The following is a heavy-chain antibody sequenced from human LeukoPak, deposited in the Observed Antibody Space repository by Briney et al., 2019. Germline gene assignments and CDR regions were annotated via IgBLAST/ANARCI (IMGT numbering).Heavy chain of an antibody. V-gene: IGHV4-59*08. CDR2: IHHSGSS. Sequence: SETLSLTCTVSGASISSYYWSWIRQPPGKGLEWIGYIHHSGSSTYTPSLRSRVSISVDTSKKQFSLKLNSVTAADTAVYYCARRYCSGGTCYGDNWGQGTLVTLSS. CDR1: GASISSYY. CDR3: ARRYCSGGTCYGDN. D-gene: IGHD2-15*01. J-gene: IGHJ4*02.